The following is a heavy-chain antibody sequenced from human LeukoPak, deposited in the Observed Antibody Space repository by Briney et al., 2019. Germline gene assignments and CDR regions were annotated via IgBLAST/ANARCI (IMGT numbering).Heavy chain of an antibody. CDR2: IYWDDDK. D-gene: IGHD3-10*02. J-gene: IGHJ4*02. CDR3: SYSVRGVLYY. CDR1: GFSLSTSGVG. Sequence: SGPTLVKPTQTLTLTCTFSGFSLSTSGVGVGWIRQPRGKSLEWLGIIYWDDDKRYSPSLKSRLTITKDTSKNQVVLTMTSMDPVDTATYYCSYSVRGVLYYWGQGTLVSVST. V-gene: IGHV2-5*02.